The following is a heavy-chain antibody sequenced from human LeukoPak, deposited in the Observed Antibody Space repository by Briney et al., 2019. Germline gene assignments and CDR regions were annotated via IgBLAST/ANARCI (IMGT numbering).Heavy chain of an antibody. CDR2: ISSSSSYI. D-gene: IGHD1-26*01. Sequence: GGSLRLSCAASGFTFSSYSMNWVRQAPGKGLEWVSSISSSSSYIYYADSVKGRFTISRDNAKNSLYLQMNSLRAEDTAVYYCAREGPPAFVRSYVAFDIWGQGTMVTVSS. V-gene: IGHV3-21*01. CDR1: GFTFSSYS. CDR3: AREGPPAFVRSYVAFDI. J-gene: IGHJ3*02.